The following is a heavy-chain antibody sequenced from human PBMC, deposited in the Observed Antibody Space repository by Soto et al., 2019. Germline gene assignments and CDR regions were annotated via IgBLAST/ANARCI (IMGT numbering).Heavy chain of an antibody. V-gene: IGHV1-18*01. D-gene: IGHD6-13*01. CDR1: GYTFTSYG. CDR3: ARDPGIAAAVPYYYYGMDV. J-gene: IGHJ6*02. CDR2: ISAYNGNT. Sequence: QVQLVQSGAEVKKPGASVKVSCKASGYTFTSYGISWVRQAPGQGLEWMGWISAYNGNTNYAQKLQGRVTMTTDTSKSTAYMELRSLRSDDTAVYYCARDPGIAAAVPYYYYGMDVWGQGTTVTVSS.